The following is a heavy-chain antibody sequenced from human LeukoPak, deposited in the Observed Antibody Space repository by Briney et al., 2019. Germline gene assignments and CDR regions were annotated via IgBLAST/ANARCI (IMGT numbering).Heavy chain of an antibody. D-gene: IGHD1-7*01. CDR1: GFTFSSYS. CDR2: ISSSSSTI. CDR3: ASRITGTTYQFYYYYMDV. Sequence: GGSLRLSCAASGFTFSSYSMNWVRQAPGKGLEWVSYISSSSSTIYYADSVKGRFTISRDNAKNSLYLQMNSLRAEDTAVYYCASRITGTTYQFYYYYMDVWGKGTTVTVSS. J-gene: IGHJ6*03. V-gene: IGHV3-48*01.